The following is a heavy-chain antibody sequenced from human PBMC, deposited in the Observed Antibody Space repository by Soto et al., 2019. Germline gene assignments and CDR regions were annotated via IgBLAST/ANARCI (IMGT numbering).Heavy chain of an antibody. CDR1: RFTFSGYG. D-gene: IGHD4-4*01. CDR2: IWFDGSNK. J-gene: IGHJ4*02. CDR3: KRDRDSRRGWDYFDH. Sequence: QVQLVESGGGVVQPGTSLRLSCAVSRFTFSGYGMHWVRQAPGKGLEWVAVIWFDGSNKNYADSVKGRFTISRDDSKNTLYLQMNSLRAEDTAVYYCKRDRDSRRGWDYFDHWGQGTLVTVSS. V-gene: IGHV3-33*01.